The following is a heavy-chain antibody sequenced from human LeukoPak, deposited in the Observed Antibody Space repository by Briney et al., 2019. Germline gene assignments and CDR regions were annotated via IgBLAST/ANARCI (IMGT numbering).Heavy chain of an antibody. V-gene: IGHV3-30-3*01. CDR2: ISSDGSNK. CDR3: ARRSFGGYYFDY. D-gene: IGHD3-10*01. Sequence: PGGSLRLSCAASGFTFSSYAMHWVRQAPGKGLEWVAVISSDGSNKYYADSVKGRFTISRNNSKNTLYLQMNSLRAEDTAVYYCARRSFGGYYFDYWGQGTLVTVSS. CDR1: GFTFSSYA. J-gene: IGHJ4*02.